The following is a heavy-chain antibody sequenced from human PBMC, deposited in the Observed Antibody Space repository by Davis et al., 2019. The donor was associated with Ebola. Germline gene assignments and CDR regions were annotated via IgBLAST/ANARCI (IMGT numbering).Heavy chain of an antibody. J-gene: IGHJ4*02. CDR2: ISSAGSHI. Sequence: PGGSLRLSCAASGFIFRSYGMHWVRQAPGKGLEWVAHISSAGSHIQYAASVKGRFSISRDNSQNTMYLQINSLRAEDTAVYYCAKEILDSSYLDYWGQGTLVTVSS. V-gene: IGHV3-30*18. D-gene: IGHD6-6*01. CDR3: AKEILDSSYLDY. CDR1: GFIFRSYG.